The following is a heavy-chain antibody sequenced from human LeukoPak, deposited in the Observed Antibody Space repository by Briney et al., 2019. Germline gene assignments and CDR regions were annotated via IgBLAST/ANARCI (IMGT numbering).Heavy chain of an antibody. V-gene: IGHV1-24*01. J-gene: IGHJ6*02. CDR1: GYTLTELS. CDR3: ATEITAYTGYSYYGMDV. Sequence: GASVKVSCKVSGYTLTELSMHWVRQAPGKGLEWMGGFDPEDGETIYAQKFQGRVTMTEDTSTDTAYMELSSLRSEDTAVYYCATEITAYTGYSYYGMDVWGQGPTVTVSS. D-gene: IGHD3-16*01. CDR2: FDPEDGET.